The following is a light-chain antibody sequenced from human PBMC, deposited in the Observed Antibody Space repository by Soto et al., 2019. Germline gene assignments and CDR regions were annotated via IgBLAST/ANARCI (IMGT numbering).Light chain of an antibody. Sequence: AIRMTQTPSSFSASTGDRVTIICRASQGISSDLSWYQQKPGKAPKLLIYAASTLQSGVPSRFSGSGSGTDFTLTISCLQSEDFATYYCQQYYSYSFGGGTKVDIK. CDR2: AAS. J-gene: IGKJ4*01. CDR3: QQYYSYS. CDR1: QGISSD. V-gene: IGKV1-8*01.